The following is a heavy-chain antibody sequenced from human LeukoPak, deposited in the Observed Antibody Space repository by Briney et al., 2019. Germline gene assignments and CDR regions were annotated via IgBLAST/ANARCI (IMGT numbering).Heavy chain of an antibody. J-gene: IGHJ1*01. Sequence: PGGSLRLSCAASGFTFSSYGMHWVRQAPGKGLEWVAVIWYDGSNKYYADSVKGRFTISRDNSKNTLYLQMNSLRAEDTAVYYCARGYSSSWYAEYFQHWGQGTLVTVSS. D-gene: IGHD6-13*01. V-gene: IGHV3-33*01. CDR2: IWYDGSNK. CDR3: ARGYSSSWYAEYFQH. CDR1: GFTFSSYG.